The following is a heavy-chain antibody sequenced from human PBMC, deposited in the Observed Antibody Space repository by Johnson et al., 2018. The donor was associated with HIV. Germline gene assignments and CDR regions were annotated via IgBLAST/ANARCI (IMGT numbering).Heavy chain of an antibody. CDR1: GFIFDDYG. J-gene: IGHJ3*02. D-gene: IGHD6-6*01. CDR3: WGYSTSSNAAFDI. Sequence: QVQLVESGGRVVRPGGSLRLSCAASGFIFDDYGMSWVRQAPGKGLEWVAVIWFDGSKKYYTDSVKGRFTISRDNSKNTLFLQMNSLRAEDTAVYYCWGYSTSSNAAFDIWGQGTMVTVSS. V-gene: IGHV3-33*07. CDR2: IWFDGSKK.